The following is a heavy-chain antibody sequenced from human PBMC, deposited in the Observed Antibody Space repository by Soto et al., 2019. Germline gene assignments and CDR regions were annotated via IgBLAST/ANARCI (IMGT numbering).Heavy chain of an antibody. Sequence: EVQLVESGGGLVQPGGSLRLSCAASGFTFSSSSMNWVRQAPGMGLEWISYISGSSSTIYYADSVKGRFTVSRDNAKNSVYLQMNSLRAEDTAVYYCSRGTRAGGYYGWGQGTLVTVSS. V-gene: IGHV3-48*01. D-gene: IGHD3-22*01. CDR3: SRGTRAGGYYG. CDR2: ISGSSSTI. CDR1: GFTFSSSS. J-gene: IGHJ4*02.